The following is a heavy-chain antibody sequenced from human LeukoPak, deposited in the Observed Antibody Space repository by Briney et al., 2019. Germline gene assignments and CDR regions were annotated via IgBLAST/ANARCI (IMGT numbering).Heavy chain of an antibody. J-gene: IGHJ4*02. CDR2: INHSGST. Sequence: SETLSLTCAVYGGSFSGYYWSWLRQPPGKGLEWIGEINHSGSTNYNPSLKSRVTISVDTSKNQFSLKLSSVTAADTAVYYCARGRITMVRGVIFDYWGQGTLVTVSS. D-gene: IGHD3-10*01. V-gene: IGHV4-34*01. CDR3: ARGRITMVRGVIFDY. CDR1: GGSFSGYY.